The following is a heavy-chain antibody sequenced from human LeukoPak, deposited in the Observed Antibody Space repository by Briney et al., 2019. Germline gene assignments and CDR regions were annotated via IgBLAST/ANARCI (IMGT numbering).Heavy chain of an antibody. J-gene: IGHJ4*02. Sequence: PGGSLRLSCAASGFTVSSYSMNWVRQAPGKGLEWVSAISSSSSYIYYADSVKGRFTISRDNAKNSLYLQMNSLIAEDTAVYYCAREAYNWNYEGYWGQGTLVTVSS. D-gene: IGHD1-7*01. V-gene: IGHV3-21*01. CDR1: GFTVSSYS. CDR3: AREAYNWNYEGY. CDR2: ISSSSSYI.